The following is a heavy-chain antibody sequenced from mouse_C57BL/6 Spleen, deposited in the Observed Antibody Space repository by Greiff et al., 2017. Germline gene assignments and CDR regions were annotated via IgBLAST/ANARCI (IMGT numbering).Heavy chain of an antibody. V-gene: IGHV1-22*01. CDR1: GYTFPDYN. J-gene: IGHJ3*01. CDR3: ARGGYSNFLAD. CDR2: INPNNGGT. D-gene: IGHD2-5*01. Sequence: EVQLQQSGPELVKPGASVKMSCKASGYTFPDYNMHWVKQSHGKSLEWIGYINPNNGGTSYNQKFKGKATLTVNKSTSTAYMELRSLTSEDSAVYYGARGGYSNFLADWGQGTLVTVSA.